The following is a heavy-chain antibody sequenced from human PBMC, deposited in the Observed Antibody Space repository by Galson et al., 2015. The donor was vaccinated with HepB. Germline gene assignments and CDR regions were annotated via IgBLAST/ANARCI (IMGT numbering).Heavy chain of an antibody. CDR2: ISYDGSNK. V-gene: IGHV3-30*04. J-gene: IGHJ4*02. Sequence: SLRLSCAASGFTFSSYAMHWVRQAPGKGLEWVAVISYDGSNKYYADSVKGRFTISRDNSKNTLYLQMNSLRAEDTAVYYCARDTGEAFDYWGQGTLVTVSS. D-gene: IGHD7-27*01. CDR3: ARDTGEAFDY. CDR1: GFTFSSYA.